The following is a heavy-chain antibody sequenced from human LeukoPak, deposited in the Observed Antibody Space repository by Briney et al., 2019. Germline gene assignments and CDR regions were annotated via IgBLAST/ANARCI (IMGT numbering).Heavy chain of an antibody. CDR3: ARRLGVRWDLQAFDI. J-gene: IGHJ3*02. D-gene: IGHD4-23*01. CDR1: GYTFTSYD. Sequence: GASVKVSCKASGYTFTSYDINWVRQATGQGLEWMGWMNPDSGNTGYAQKFQGRVTISRNNSISTAYMELSSLRSEDTAVYYCARRLGVRWDLQAFDIWGQGTMVTVPS. CDR2: MNPDSGNT. V-gene: IGHV1-8*03.